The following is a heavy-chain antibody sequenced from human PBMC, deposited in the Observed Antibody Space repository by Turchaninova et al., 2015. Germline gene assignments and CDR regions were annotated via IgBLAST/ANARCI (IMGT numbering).Heavy chain of an antibody. CDR3: ARALVLSEL. J-gene: IGHJ2*01. CDR2: ISSNSNTM. Sequence: SVCSGVSSRMQESNWGRQPEVNGLEVVACISSNSNTMHYADSVKGRFTISRDNADNSVDLQLKSLRVEDTAVYYCARALVLSELWGRGTLVTVSS. CDR1: GVSSRMQE. V-gene: IGHV3-48*03. D-gene: IGHD3-10*01.